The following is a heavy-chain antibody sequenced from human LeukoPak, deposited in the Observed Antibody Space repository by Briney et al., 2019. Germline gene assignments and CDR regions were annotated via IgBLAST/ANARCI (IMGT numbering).Heavy chain of an antibody. J-gene: IGHJ4*02. CDR2: MNPNSGNT. D-gene: IGHD3-9*01. CDR3: ARSVLQSFEIDY. V-gene: IGHV1-8*03. Sequence: ASVKVSCKASGYTFTCYDINWVRQATGQGLEWMGWMNPNSGNTGYAQKFQGRATITRNTSISTAYMELSSLRSEDTAVYYCARSVLQSFEIDYWGQGTPVTVSS. CDR1: GYTFTCYD.